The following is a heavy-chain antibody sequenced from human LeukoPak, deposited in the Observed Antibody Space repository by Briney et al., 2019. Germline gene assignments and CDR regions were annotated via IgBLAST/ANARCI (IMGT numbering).Heavy chain of an antibody. Sequence: GASVKVSCKASGYTXTGYFIHWVRQAPGQGLEWMGWVNPNSGDTEYEQKFQGRVTMTRDTSIGTAYMELSGLKSDDTAVYYCARDSGAYREPWGQGTLVTVSS. CDR3: ARDSGAYREP. V-gene: IGHV1-2*02. D-gene: IGHD1-26*01. J-gene: IGHJ5*02. CDR2: VNPNSGDT. CDR1: GYTXTGYF.